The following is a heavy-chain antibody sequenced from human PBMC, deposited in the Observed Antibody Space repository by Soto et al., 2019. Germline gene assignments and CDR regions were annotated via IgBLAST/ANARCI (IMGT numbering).Heavy chain of an antibody. CDR1: GFTFSSYG. D-gene: IGHD6-19*01. J-gene: IGHJ5*02. CDR3: AKDTQYSSGSRWFDP. Sequence: GSLRLSCAASGFTFSSYGMHWVRQAPGKGLEWVAVISYDGSNKYYADSVKGRFTISRDNSKNTLYLQMNSLRAEDTAVYYCAKDTQYSSGSRWFDPWGQGTPVTVSS. V-gene: IGHV3-30*18. CDR2: ISYDGSNK.